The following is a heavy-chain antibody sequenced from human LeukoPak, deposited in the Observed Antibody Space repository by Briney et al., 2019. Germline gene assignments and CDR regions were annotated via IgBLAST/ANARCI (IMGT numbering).Heavy chain of an antibody. Sequence: GGSLRLSCAASGFTFSSYWMSWVRQAPGKGLEWVANIKQDGSEKYYVDSVKGRFTISRDNAKNSLYLQMNSLRAEDTAVYYCARGWSFSGYYFDYWGQGTLVTVSS. J-gene: IGHJ4*02. V-gene: IGHV3-7*01. CDR2: IKQDGSEK. CDR1: GFTFSSYW. D-gene: IGHD3-22*01. CDR3: ARGWSFSGYYFDY.